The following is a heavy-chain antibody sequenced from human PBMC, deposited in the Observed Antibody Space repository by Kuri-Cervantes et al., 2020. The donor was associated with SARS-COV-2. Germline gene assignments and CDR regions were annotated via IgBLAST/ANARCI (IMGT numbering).Heavy chain of an antibody. V-gene: IGHV3-11*04. CDR2: ISSSGSTI. CDR1: GFTFSDYY. J-gene: IGHJ5*02. Sequence: GGSLRLSCAASGFTFSDYYMSWIRQAPGKGLEGVSYISSSGSTIYYADSVKGRFTISRDNAKNSLYLQMNSLRAEDTAVYYCARANVVVPAAMGFDPWGQGTLVTVSS. D-gene: IGHD2-2*01. CDR3: ARANVVVPAAMGFDP.